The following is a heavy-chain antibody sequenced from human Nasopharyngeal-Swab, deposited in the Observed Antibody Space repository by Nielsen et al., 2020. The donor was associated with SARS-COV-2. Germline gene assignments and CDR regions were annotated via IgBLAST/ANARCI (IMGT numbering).Heavy chain of an antibody. D-gene: IGHD2-15*01. CDR2: KYYSGTT. J-gene: IGHJ3*02. CDR3: AIGGVGGSSGGFEI. CDR1: GVSISSGDYY. Sequence: SETLSLTCSVSGVSISSGDYYWSWIRQSPGKGLEWIGYKYYSGTTYYNPSLKSRVSILEDTSKNQFSLKVNSVTDADTAVYFCAIGGVGGSSGGFEIWGQGTTVTVSS. V-gene: IGHV4-30-4*01.